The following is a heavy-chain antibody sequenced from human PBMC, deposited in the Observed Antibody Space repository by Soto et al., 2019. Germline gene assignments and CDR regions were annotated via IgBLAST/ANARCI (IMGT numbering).Heavy chain of an antibody. CDR3: ARVSAEYCSSTSCQGNYYYGX. CDR1: GYTFTSYA. CDR2: INAGNGNT. J-gene: IGHJ6*01. V-gene: IGHV1-3*01. D-gene: IGHD2-2*01. Sequence: QVQLVQSGAEVKKPGASVKVSCKASGYTFTSYAMHWVRQAPGQRLEWMGWINAGNGNTKYSQKFQGRVTITRDPSASTAYMELSSLRSEDTAVYYCARVSAEYCSSTSCQGNYYYGX.